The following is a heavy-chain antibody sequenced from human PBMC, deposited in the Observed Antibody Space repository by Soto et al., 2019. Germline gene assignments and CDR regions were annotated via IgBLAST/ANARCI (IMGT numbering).Heavy chain of an antibody. CDR1: GGSISSYY. CDR3: ARLIRDDFWSGYLESDYYYYMDV. J-gene: IGHJ6*03. D-gene: IGHD3-3*01. Sequence: SETLSLTCTVSGGSISSYYWSWIRQPPGKGLEWIGYIYYSGSTNYNPSLKSRVTISVDTSKNQFSLKLSSVTAADTAVYYCARLIRDDFWSGYLESDYYYYMDVWGKGTTVTVSS. CDR2: IYYSGST. V-gene: IGHV4-59*08.